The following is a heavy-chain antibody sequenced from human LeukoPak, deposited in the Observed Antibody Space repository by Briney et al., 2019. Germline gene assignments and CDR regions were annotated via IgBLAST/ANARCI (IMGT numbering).Heavy chain of an antibody. Sequence: SETLSLTCTVSGGSISSGSYYWSWIRQPAGKGLEWIGRIYTSGSTNYNPSLKSRATISVDTSKNQFSLKLSSVTAADTAVYYCARGEWLREGYFDYWGQGTLVTVSS. V-gene: IGHV4-61*02. D-gene: IGHD5-12*01. CDR3: ARGEWLREGYFDY. CDR1: GGSISSGSYY. CDR2: IYTSGST. J-gene: IGHJ4*02.